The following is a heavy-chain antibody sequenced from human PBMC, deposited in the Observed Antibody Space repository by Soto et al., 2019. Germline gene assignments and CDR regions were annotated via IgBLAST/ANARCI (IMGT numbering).Heavy chain of an antibody. V-gene: IGHV1-2*02. CDR2: VNPDNGGT. CDR1: GYTFTGNY. CDR3: ARDPRPPSGWLGFWEYGMDV. J-gene: IGHJ6*02. Sequence: QVHLVQSGAEVKKPGASVKVSCKASGYTFTGNYIRWVRQAPGQGLEWMGWVNPDNGGTTSAQKFQGRVTMTRDTSVTTAYMELTRLTSDDTAVYYCARDPRPPSGWLGFWEYGMDVWGQGTTVTVSS. D-gene: IGHD3-3*01.